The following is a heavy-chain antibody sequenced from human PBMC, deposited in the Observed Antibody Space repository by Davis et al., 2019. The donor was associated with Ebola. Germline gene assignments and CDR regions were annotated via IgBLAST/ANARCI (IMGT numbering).Heavy chain of an antibody. CDR1: GFTFSSDW. V-gene: IGHV3-74*01. CDR2: INGDGSRI. CDR3: ARDRSGSSYPFDS. J-gene: IGHJ4*02. Sequence: GESLKISCAASGFTFSSDWMIWVRQAPGKGLEWVSRINGDGSRIYFADSVKGRFSISRDSANTLHLHMNSLRAGDTAVYYCARDRSGSSYPFDSWGQGTLVTVSS. D-gene: IGHD1-26*01.